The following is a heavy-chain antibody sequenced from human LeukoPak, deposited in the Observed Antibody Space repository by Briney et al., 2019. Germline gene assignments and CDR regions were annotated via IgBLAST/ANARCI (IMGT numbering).Heavy chain of an antibody. CDR1: GGSISAYY. CDR3: ARYGMATIQFFDY. D-gene: IGHD5-24*01. CDR2: ISYSGST. V-gene: IGHV4-59*01. Sequence: SETLSLTCTVSGGSISAYYWSWIWQPPGKGLEWIGYISYSGSTKYNPSLKSRVTISVDTSKNQFSLKLSSVTAADTAVYYCARYGMATIQFFDYWGQGTLFTVSS. J-gene: IGHJ4*02.